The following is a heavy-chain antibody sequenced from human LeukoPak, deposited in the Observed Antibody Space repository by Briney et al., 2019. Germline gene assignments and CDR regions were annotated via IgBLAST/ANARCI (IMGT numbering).Heavy chain of an antibody. D-gene: IGHD5-18*01. CDR2: IYHSGST. J-gene: IGHJ4*02. Sequence: PSETLSLTCTVSGYSISSGYYWGWIRPPPGKGLEWIGSIYHSGSTNYNPSLKSRVTISVDTSKNQFSLKLSSVTAADTAVYYCASERGYHIQRGRVELRYWGQGTLVTVSS. CDR1: GYSISSGYY. V-gene: IGHV4-38-2*02. CDR3: ASERGYHIQRGRVELRY.